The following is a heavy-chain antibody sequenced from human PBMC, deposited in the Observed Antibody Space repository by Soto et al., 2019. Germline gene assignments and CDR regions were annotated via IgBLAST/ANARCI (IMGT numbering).Heavy chain of an antibody. V-gene: IGHV4-31*03. CDR3: ATRTDYYYGSGSLGGMDV. J-gene: IGHJ6*02. CDR1: GGSISSGSYY. D-gene: IGHD3-10*01. CDR2: IYYSGST. Sequence: QVQLQESGPGLVKPSQTLSLTCTVSGGSISSGSYYWSWIRQLPGKGLEWIGYIYYSGSTYYNPYVKSRVTISVDTSKNPFSLKLNSVTATDTAVYYCATRTDYYYGSGSLGGMDVWGQGTTFTVSS.